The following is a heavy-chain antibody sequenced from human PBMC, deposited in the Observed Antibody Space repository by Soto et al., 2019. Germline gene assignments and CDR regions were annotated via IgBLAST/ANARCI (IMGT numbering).Heavy chain of an antibody. J-gene: IGHJ4*02. Sequence: SETLSLTCTVSGGSISSYHWSWIRQPPGKGLEWIGYIYNSGSGNYNPSLKSRVTISLDTSKNQFSLKLTSVTVADTAMYYCATRDSSRFYWGQGTLVTVSS. CDR1: GGSISSYH. D-gene: IGHD6-13*01. CDR2: IYNSGSG. CDR3: ATRDSSRFY. V-gene: IGHV4-4*09.